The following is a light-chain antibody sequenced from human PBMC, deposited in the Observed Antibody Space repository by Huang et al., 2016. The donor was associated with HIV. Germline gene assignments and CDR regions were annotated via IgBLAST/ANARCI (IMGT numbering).Light chain of an antibody. J-gene: IGKJ1*01. CDR3: QQSFSVPRT. Sequence: DIQMTQSPPSLSASVGDRVTFTCRADQNITKSLNWYQQKPGKAPKLLIYTVSTLESGVPARLSGSGSGSRFTLNIGNLQPEDFATYYCQQSFSVPRTFG. CDR1: QNITKS. CDR2: TVS. V-gene: IGKV1-39*01.